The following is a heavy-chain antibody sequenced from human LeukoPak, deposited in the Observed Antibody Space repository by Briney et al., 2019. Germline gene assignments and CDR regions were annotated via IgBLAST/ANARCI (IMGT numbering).Heavy chain of an antibody. CDR2: ISSSSSTI. V-gene: IGHV3-48*02. Sequence: PGGSLRLSCAASGFTFGSYSMNWVRQAPGKGLEWVSYISSSSSTIYYADSVKGRFTISRDNAKNSLYLQMNSLRDEDTAVYYCARRAPNNYYDSSGYELWFDYWGQGTLVTVSS. CDR1: GFTFGSYS. D-gene: IGHD3-22*01. J-gene: IGHJ4*02. CDR3: ARRAPNNYYDSSGYELWFDY.